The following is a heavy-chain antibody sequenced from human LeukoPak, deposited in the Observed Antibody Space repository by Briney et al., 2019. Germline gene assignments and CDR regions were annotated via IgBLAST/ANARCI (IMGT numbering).Heavy chain of an antibody. CDR3: AREMIVENYFDY. CDR2: INPSGGST. Sequence: ASVKVSCKASGYTLTSYYMHWVRQAPGQGLEWMGIINPSGGSTSYAQKFQGRVTMTRDTSTSTVYMELSSLRSEDTAVYYCAREMIVENYFDYWGQGTLVTVSS. J-gene: IGHJ4*02. CDR1: GYTLTSYY. D-gene: IGHD3-22*01. V-gene: IGHV1-46*01.